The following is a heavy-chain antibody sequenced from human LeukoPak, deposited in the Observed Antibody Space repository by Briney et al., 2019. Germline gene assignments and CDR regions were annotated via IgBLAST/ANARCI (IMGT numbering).Heavy chain of an antibody. Sequence: GGSLRLSCAASGFTFSSYAMSWVRQAPGKGLGWVSAISGSGGSTYYADSVKGRFTISRDNSKNTLYLQMHSLRAEDTAVYYCAKRSPEVKYYYDFFDYWGQGTLVTVSS. D-gene: IGHD3-10*01. V-gene: IGHV3-23*01. CDR1: GFTFSSYA. J-gene: IGHJ4*02. CDR2: ISGSGGST. CDR3: AKRSPEVKYYYDFFDY.